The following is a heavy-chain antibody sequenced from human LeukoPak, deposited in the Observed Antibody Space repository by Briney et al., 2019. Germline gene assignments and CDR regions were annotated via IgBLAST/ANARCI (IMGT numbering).Heavy chain of an antibody. CDR3: ARGGVPGAGNWFDP. V-gene: IGHV4-4*07. D-gene: IGHD3-10*01. Sequence: SETLSLTCTVSGASMTNYYWYWIRQPAGKGLEWIGRIYTNGNTKYNPSLNSRVTMSVDTSKNQFSLRLSSVTAADTAVYYCARGGVPGAGNWFDPWGQGSLVTVSS. CDR2: IYTNGNT. CDR1: GASMTNYY. J-gene: IGHJ5*02.